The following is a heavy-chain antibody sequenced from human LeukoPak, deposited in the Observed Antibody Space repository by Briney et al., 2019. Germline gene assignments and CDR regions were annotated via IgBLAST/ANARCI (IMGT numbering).Heavy chain of an antibody. CDR3: ARARSYGGNSSPFDY. D-gene: IGHD4-23*01. CDR2: ISSSSSTI. J-gene: IGHJ4*02. CDR1: GFTLSSYS. Sequence: GGSLRLSCAASGFTLSSYSMNWVRQAPGKGLEWVSYISSSSSTIYYADSVKGRFTISRDNAKNSLYLQMNSLRAEDTAVYYCARARSYGGNSSPFDYWGQGTLVTVSS. V-gene: IGHV3-48*04.